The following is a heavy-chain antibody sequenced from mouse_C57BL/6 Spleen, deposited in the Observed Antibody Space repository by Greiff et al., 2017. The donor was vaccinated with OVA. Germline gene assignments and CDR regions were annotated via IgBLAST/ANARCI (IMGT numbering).Heavy chain of an antibody. CDR3: ARAYGSSYGFAY. CDR1: GFTFSDYG. V-gene: IGHV5-17*01. CDR2: ISSGSSTI. D-gene: IGHD1-1*01. Sequence: EVMLVESGGGLVKPGGSLKLSCAASGFTFSDYGMHWVRQAPEKGLEWVAYISSGSSTIYYADTVKGRFTISRDNAKNTRFLQMTSLRSEDTAMYYCARAYGSSYGFAYWGQGTLVTVSA. J-gene: IGHJ3*01.